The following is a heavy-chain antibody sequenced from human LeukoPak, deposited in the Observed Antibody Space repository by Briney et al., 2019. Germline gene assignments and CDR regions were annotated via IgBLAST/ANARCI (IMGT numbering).Heavy chain of an antibody. CDR2: ISSSSSYI. CDR3: ARVPAPQYYYDSSGPKSY. D-gene: IGHD3-22*01. V-gene: IGHV3-21*01. CDR1: GFTFSSYS. J-gene: IGHJ4*02. Sequence: GSLRLSCAASGFTFSSYSMNWVRQAPGKGLEWVSSISSSSSYIYYADSVKGRFTISRDNAKNSLYLQMNSLRAEDTAVYYCARVPAPQYYYDSSGPKSYWGQGTLVTVSS.